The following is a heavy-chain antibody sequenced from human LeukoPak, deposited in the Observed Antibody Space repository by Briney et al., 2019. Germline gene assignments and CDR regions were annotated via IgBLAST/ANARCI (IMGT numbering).Heavy chain of an antibody. CDR3: ATRIAVAGTFDY. CDR1: GGSISSGSYY. Sequence: SQTLSLTCTVSGGSISSGSYYWSWIRQPAGKGLEWIGRIYTSGSTNYNPSLKSRVTISVDTSKNQFSLKLSSVTAADTAVYYCATRIAVAGTFDYWGQGTLVTVSS. V-gene: IGHV4-61*02. CDR2: IYTSGST. J-gene: IGHJ4*02. D-gene: IGHD6-19*01.